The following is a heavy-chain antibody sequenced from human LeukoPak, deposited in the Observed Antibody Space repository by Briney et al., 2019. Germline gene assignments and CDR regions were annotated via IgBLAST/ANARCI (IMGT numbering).Heavy chain of an antibody. V-gene: IGHV4-59*01. D-gene: IGHD6-13*01. CDR3: ARGPSSWDPFGY. Sequence: SETLSLTCTVSGGSISSYYWSWIRQPPGKGLECIGYIYYTGSTNYNPSLTSRVTISVDTSKNQFSLKLSSVTAADTAVYYCARGPSSWDPFGYWGQGTLVTVSS. J-gene: IGHJ4*02. CDR2: IYYTGST. CDR1: GGSISSYY.